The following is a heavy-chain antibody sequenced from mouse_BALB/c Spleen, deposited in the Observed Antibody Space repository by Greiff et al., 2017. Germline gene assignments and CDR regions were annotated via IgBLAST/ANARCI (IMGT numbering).Heavy chain of an antibody. CDR1: GFAFSSYD. D-gene: IGHD2-14*01. Sequence: EVNVVESGGGLVKPGGSLKLSCAASGFAFSSYDMSWVRQTPEKRLEWVAYISSGGGSTYYPDTVKGRFTISRDNAKNTLYLQMSSLKSEDTAMYYCARRVRGAMDYWGQGTSVTVSS. CDR2: ISSGGGST. V-gene: IGHV5-12-1*01. J-gene: IGHJ4*01. CDR3: ARRVRGAMDY.